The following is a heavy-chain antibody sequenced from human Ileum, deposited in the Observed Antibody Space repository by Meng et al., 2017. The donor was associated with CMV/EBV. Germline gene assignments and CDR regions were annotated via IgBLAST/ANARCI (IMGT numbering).Heavy chain of an antibody. Sequence: SCKASVYSFTSHSLIWVRQAPGQGPELMGWINTNSGNPTYARYFTGRFVFSLDTSVSTAYLQISSLKAEDTAVYYCARDGLNERGFDYWGQGTLVTVSS. CDR2: INTNSGNP. CDR3: ARDGLNERGFDY. CDR1: VYSFTSHS. V-gene: IGHV7-4-1*02. J-gene: IGHJ4*02.